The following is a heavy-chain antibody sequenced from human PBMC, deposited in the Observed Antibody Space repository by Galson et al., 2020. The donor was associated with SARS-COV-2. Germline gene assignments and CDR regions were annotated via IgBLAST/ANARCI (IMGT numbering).Heavy chain of an antibody. D-gene: IGHD2-8*01. CDR1: GFTFSSYA. CDR2: ISYDGSNK. J-gene: IGHJ4*02. Sequence: GGSLRLSCAASGFTFSSYAMHWVRQAPGKGLGWVAVISYDGSNKYYADSVKGRFTISRDNSKNTLYLQMNSLRAEDTAVYYCARDNGPVGDYGDYWGQGTLVTVSS. CDR3: ARDNGPVGDYGDY. V-gene: IGHV3-30*04.